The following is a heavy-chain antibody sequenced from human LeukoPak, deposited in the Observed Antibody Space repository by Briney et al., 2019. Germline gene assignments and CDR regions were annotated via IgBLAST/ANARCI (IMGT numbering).Heavy chain of an antibody. CDR3: ARVGSGCPEDY. CDR1: GGSFSGYY. Sequence: SETLSLTCAVYGGSFSGYYWSWIRQPPGKGLEWIGEINHSGSANYNPSLKSRVTISVDSSKNQFSLKLTSVTAADTAVYYCARVGSGCPEDYWGQGTLVTVSS. D-gene: IGHD6-19*01. CDR2: INHSGSA. V-gene: IGHV4-34*01. J-gene: IGHJ4*02.